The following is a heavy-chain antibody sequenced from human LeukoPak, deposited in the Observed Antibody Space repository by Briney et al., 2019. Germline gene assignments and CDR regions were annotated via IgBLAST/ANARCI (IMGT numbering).Heavy chain of an antibody. D-gene: IGHD4-17*01. CDR3: ARAPSDYGDYVYYYYYMDV. J-gene: IGHJ6*03. Sequence: KTGGSLRLSCAASGFTFSSYSMNWVRQAPGKGLEWVSSISSSSSYIYYEDSVKGRFTISRDNAKNSLYLQMNSLRAEDTAVYYCARAPSDYGDYVYYYYYMDVWGKGTTVTVSS. V-gene: IGHV3-21*01. CDR1: GFTFSSYS. CDR2: ISSSSSYI.